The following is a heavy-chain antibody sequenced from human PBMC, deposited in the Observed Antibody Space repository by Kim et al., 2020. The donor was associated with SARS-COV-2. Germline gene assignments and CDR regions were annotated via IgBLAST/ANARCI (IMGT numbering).Heavy chain of an antibody. J-gene: IGHJ4*02. D-gene: IGHD5-12*01. V-gene: IGHV3-23*01. Sequence: YYADSVKGRFTISRDNSKNTLYLQMNSLRAEDTAVYYCAKGWLRGYFDYWGQGTLVTVSS. CDR3: AKGWLRGYFDY.